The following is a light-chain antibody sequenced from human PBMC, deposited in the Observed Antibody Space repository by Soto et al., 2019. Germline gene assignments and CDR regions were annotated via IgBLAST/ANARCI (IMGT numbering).Light chain of an antibody. Sequence: PCTLSASVGERVTISCRASQGIGNALGWYQQKPGKAPKFLIYGASSLESGVPSRFSGSGSGTEFTLTISSLQPDDFATYYCQQYNSYWTFGQGTKV. CDR1: QGIGNA. CDR3: QQYNSYWT. CDR2: GAS. J-gene: IGKJ1*01. V-gene: IGKV1-5*01.